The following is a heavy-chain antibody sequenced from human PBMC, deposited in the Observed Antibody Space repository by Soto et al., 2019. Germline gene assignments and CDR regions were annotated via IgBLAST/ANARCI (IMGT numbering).Heavy chain of an antibody. V-gene: IGHV1-3*01. CDR2: INAGNGDT. D-gene: IGHD2-15*01. J-gene: IGHJ5*02. Sequence: QVQLVPSGAEVKKPGASVRVSCRASGYTFTSYGIHWVRRAPGQRLEWLGWINAGNGDTKYSQTFEARITITRDTSASTVYMDLSRLRSEDTAVYYCSSSMGGWFDLWGQGTLVTVSS. CDR1: GYTFTSYG. CDR3: SSSMGGWFDL.